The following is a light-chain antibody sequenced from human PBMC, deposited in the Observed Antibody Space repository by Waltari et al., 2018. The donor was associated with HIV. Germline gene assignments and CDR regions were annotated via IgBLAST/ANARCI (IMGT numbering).Light chain of an antibody. V-gene: IGLV2-14*01. CDR2: DVS. Sequence: QSALTQPASVSGSPGQSITIYCTGTSSDVGGSNYVSWYQQHPGKAPKVMIYDVSNRPSGVSNRFSGSKSGNTASLTISGLQAEDEADYYCSSYTSSSTYVFGTGTKVTVL. J-gene: IGLJ1*01. CDR3: SSYTSSSTYV. CDR1: SSDVGGSNY.